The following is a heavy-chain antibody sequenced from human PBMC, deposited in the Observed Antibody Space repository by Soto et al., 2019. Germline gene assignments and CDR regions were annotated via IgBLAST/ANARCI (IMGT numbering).Heavy chain of an antibody. CDR1: GGSISSGGYY. CDR2: IYYSGST. Sequence: SQTLSLTCTVSGGSISSGGYYWSWIRQHPGKGLEWIGYIYYSGSTYYNPSLKSRVTISVDTSKNQFSLKLSSVTAADTAVYYCARSAVNYDFWSGQGLGQYYFDYWGQGTLVTVSS. CDR3: ARSAVNYDFWSGQGLGQYYFDY. J-gene: IGHJ4*02. D-gene: IGHD3-3*01. V-gene: IGHV4-31*03.